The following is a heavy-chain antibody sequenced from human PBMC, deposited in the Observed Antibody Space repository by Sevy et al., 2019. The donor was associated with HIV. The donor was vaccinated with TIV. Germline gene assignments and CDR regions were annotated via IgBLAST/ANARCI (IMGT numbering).Heavy chain of an antibody. V-gene: IGHV1-2*06. CDR1: GYMFIAYF. D-gene: IGHD3-22*01. CDR3: ARVLYYDSSAYYFDY. CDR2: INPNSGDT. J-gene: IGHJ4*02. Sequence: ASVKVSCKASGYMFIAYFIHWVRQAPGQGLEWMGRINPNSGDTNYAQKFQGRVTMTRDTSINTVYMELSRLRSDDTAVYSCARVLYYDSSAYYFDYWGQGTLVTVSS.